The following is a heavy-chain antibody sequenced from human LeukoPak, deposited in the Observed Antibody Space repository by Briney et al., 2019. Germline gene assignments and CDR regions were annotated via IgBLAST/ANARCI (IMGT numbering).Heavy chain of an antibody. CDR1: GFTFSSYG. CDR2: IWYDGSNK. CDR3: AKGLFYDYVWAAYMDV. V-gene: IGHV3-33*06. J-gene: IGHJ6*03. D-gene: IGHD3-16*01. Sequence: GRSLRLSCAASGFTFSSYGMHWVRQAPGKGLEWVAVIWYDGSNKYYADSVKGRFTISRDNSKNTLYLQMNSLRAEDTAVYYCAKGLFYDYVWAAYMDVWGKGTTVTVSS.